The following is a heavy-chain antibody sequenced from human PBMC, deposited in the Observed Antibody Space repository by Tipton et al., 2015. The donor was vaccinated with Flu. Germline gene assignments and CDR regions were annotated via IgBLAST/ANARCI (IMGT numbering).Heavy chain of an antibody. Sequence: QLVQSGAEVKKPGESLKISCKGSGYSFTSYWIGWVRQMPGKGLEWMGIIYPGDSDTRYSPSFQGQVTISADKSISTAYLQWSSLKASDPAMYYCARLGKRDTAMAAGFDYWGQGTLVTVSS. CDR3: ARLGKRDTAMAAGFDY. CDR1: GYSFTSYW. CDR2: IYPGDSDT. V-gene: IGHV5-51*01. D-gene: IGHD5-18*01. J-gene: IGHJ4*02.